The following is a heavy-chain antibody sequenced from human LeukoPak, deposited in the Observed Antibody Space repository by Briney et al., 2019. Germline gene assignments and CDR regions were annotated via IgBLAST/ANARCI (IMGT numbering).Heavy chain of an antibody. J-gene: IGHJ6*03. Sequence: AGSLRLSCAASGFTVSSNYMSWVRQAPGKGLEWVSVIYSGGSTYYADSVKGRFTISRDNSKNTLYLQMNSLRAEDTAVYYCARVPTAQFRYYYMDVWGKGTTVTVSS. V-gene: IGHV3-53*01. CDR1: GFTVSSNY. D-gene: IGHD4-11*01. CDR3: ARVPTAQFRYYYMDV. CDR2: IYSGGST.